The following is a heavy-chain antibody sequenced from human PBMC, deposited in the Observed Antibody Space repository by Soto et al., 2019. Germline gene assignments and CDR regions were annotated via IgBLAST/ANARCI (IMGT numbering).Heavy chain of an antibody. CDR2: ISSSSSTI. CDR3: ARDRMVRGVIAPYYYYGMDV. Sequence: SGGALRRSCAASGFTFSSYSMNWVRQAPGKGLEWVSYISSSSSTIYYADSVKGRFTISRDNAKNSLYLQMNSLRDEDTAVYYCARDRMVRGVIAPYYYYGMDVWGQGTTVTVSS. V-gene: IGHV3-48*02. D-gene: IGHD3-10*01. CDR1: GFTFSSYS. J-gene: IGHJ6*02.